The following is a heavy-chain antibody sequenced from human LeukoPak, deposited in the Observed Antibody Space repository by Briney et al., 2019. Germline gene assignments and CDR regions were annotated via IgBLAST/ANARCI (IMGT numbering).Heavy chain of an antibody. D-gene: IGHD3-16*02. CDR1: GYTFTGYY. V-gene: IGHV1-2*02. J-gene: IGHJ6*02. CDR3: ARGGYDYVWGSYRPRDGMDV. CDR2: INPNSGGT. Sequence: GASVKVSCTASGYTFTGYYMHWVRQAPGQGLEWMGWINPNSGGTNYAQKFQGRVTMTRDTSISTAYMELSRLRSDDTAVYYCARGGYDYVWGSYRPRDGMDVWGQGPTVTVSS.